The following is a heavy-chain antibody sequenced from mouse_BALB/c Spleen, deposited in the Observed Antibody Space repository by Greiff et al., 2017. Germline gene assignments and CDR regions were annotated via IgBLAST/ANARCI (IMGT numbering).Heavy chain of an antibody. D-gene: IGHD2-14*01. V-gene: IGHV1-15*01. CDR3: TTHRGFAY. CDR1: GYTFTDYE. Sequence: VQLQQSGAELVRPGASVTLSCTASGYTFTDYEMHWVKQTPVHGLEWIGAIDPETGGTAYNQKFKSKATLTADKSSSTAYMELRSLTSEDSAVYYCTTHRGFAYWGQGTLVTVSA. CDR2: IDPETGGT. J-gene: IGHJ3*01.